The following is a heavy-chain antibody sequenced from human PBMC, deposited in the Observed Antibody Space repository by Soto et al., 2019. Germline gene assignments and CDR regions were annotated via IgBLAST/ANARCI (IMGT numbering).Heavy chain of an antibody. D-gene: IGHD3-10*01. CDR1: GFTFSSYG. CDR2: ISYDGSNK. Sequence: GGSLRPSCAASGFTFSSYGMHWVRQAPGKGLEWVAVISYDGSNKYYADSVKGRFTISRDNSKNTLYLQMNSLRAEDTAVYYCAKDRLFNWFDPWGQGTLVTVSS. CDR3: AKDRLFNWFDP. J-gene: IGHJ5*02. V-gene: IGHV3-30*18.